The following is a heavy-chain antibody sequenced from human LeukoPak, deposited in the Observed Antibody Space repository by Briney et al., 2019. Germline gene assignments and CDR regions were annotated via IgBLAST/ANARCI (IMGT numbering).Heavy chain of an antibody. V-gene: IGHV3-11*06. Sequence: GGSLRLSCAASGFTFSDYYMSWIRQAPGKGLEWVSYISSCSSYTNYADSVKGRFTISRDNAKNSLYLQMNSLRAEDTAVYYCAREAIQSTYYYYGMDVWGQGTTVTVSS. D-gene: IGHD5-18*01. J-gene: IGHJ6*02. CDR1: GFTFSDYY. CDR3: AREAIQSTYYYYGMDV. CDR2: ISSCSSYT.